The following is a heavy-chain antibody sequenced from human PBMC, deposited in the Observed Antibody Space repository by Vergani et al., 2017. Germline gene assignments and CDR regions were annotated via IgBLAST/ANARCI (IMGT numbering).Heavy chain of an antibody. Sequence: APGKGLEWVSSISSSSSYIYYADSVKGRFTISRDNAKNSVYLQMNSLRAEDTAVYYCARVFLEWLLEDAFDIWGQGTMVTVSS. J-gene: IGHJ3*02. CDR2: ISSSSSYI. D-gene: IGHD3-3*01. CDR3: ARVFLEWLLEDAFDI. V-gene: IGHV3-21*01.